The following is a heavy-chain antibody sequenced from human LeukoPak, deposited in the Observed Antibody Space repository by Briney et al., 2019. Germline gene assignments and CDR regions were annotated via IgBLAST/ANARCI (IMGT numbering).Heavy chain of an antibody. V-gene: IGHV1-8*02. D-gene: IGHD3-9*01. CDR2: INPNSGNT. CDR1: GYTFTGYY. CDR3: ARVRMYYDILTGSKYYYMDV. Sequence: ASVKVSCKASGYTFTGYYMHWVRQAPGQGLEWMGWINPNSGNTGYAQKFQGRVTMTRNTSISTAYMELSSLRSEDTAVYYCARVRMYYDILTGSKYYYMDVWGKGTTVTISS. J-gene: IGHJ6*03.